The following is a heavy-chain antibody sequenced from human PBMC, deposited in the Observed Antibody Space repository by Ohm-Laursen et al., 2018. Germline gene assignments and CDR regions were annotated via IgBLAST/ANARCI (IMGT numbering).Heavy chain of an antibody. CDR1: GFTFSGDA. D-gene: IGHD4-23*01. Sequence: SLRLSCTASGFTFSGDAMSWVRQAPGKGLEWVSTISNNGASTSYADSVKGRFTISRDNSKNTVFLQMNSLRAEDTAVYYCATFMTSRWVVFDVWGQGTMVTVSS. CDR3: ATFMTSRWVVFDV. CDR2: ISNNGAST. J-gene: IGHJ3*01. V-gene: IGHV3-23*01.